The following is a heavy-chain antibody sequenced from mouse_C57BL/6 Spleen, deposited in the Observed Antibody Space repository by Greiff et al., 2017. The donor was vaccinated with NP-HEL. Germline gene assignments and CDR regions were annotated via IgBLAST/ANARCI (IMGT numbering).Heavy chain of an antibody. CDR3: ARDGSNRGFAY. J-gene: IGHJ3*01. V-gene: IGHV3-6*01. CDR1: GYSITSGYY. D-gene: IGHD1-1*01. CDR2: ISYDGSN. Sequence: VQLQQSGPGLVKPSQSLSLTCSVTGYSITSGYYWNWIRQFPGNKLEWMGYISYDGSNNYNPSLKNRISITRDTSKNQFFLKLNSVTTEDTATYDCARDGSNRGFAYWGQGTLVTVSA.